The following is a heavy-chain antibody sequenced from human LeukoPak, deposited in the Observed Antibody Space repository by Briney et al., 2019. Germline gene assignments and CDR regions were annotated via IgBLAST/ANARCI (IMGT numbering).Heavy chain of an antibody. J-gene: IGHJ4*02. D-gene: IGHD3-22*01. CDR2: ISSSSSSTI. CDR1: GFTFSSYS. V-gene: IGHV3-48*01. Sequence: GGSLRLSCAASGFTFSSYSMNWVRQAPGKGLEWVSYISSSSSSTIYYADSVKGRFTISRDNAKNSLYLQMNSLRAEDTAVYYCARDLGLTYYYDSSGYYPRDYWGQGTLVTVSS. CDR3: ARDLGLTYYYDSSGYYPRDY.